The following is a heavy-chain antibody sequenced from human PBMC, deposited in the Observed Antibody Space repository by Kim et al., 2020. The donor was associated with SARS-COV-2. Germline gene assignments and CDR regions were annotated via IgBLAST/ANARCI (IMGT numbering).Heavy chain of an antibody. J-gene: IGHJ6*02. Sequence: SETLSLTCYVSGGSITTSDWWIWVRQPPGRGPEGLQWIGEINHSGVTNYNPSLKSRVTMLISKFRNQLSLDVSSVTAADTALYFCARKKVVSGKYYYGMDVWGQGTTVTVSS. CDR3: ARKKVVSGKYYYGMDV. CDR1: GGSITTSDW. CDR2: INHSGVT. V-gene: IGHV4-4*02.